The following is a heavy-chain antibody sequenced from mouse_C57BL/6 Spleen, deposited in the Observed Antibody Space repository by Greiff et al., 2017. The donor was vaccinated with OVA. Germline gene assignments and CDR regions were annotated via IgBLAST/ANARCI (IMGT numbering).Heavy chain of an antibody. CDR1: GYTFTSYW. J-gene: IGHJ4*01. V-gene: IGHV1-64*01. CDR2: IHPNSGST. CDR3: ARSRDRGAMDY. Sequence: QVQLQQPGAELVMPGASVKLSCKASGYTFTSYWMHWVKQRPGQGLEWIGMIHPNSGSTNYNEKFKSKATLTVDKSSSTAYMQLSSLTSEDSAVYYCARSRDRGAMDYWGQGTSVTVSS.